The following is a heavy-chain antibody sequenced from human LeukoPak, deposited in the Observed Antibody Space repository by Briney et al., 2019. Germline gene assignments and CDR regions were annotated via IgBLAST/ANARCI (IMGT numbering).Heavy chain of an antibody. CDR1: GFTFNNYG. D-gene: IGHD3-9*01. CDR2: ISGTGRST. CDR3: AKETYYNIPNGPPAEYFQH. J-gene: IGHJ1*01. Sequence: HPGGSLRLSCAASGFTFNNYGMGWVRQAPGKGLEWVSGISGTGRSTYYADSVKGRFTISRDNSKNTLYLQMNSLRAEDTAVYYCAKETYYNIPNGPPAEYFQHWGQGTLVTVSS. V-gene: IGHV3-23*01.